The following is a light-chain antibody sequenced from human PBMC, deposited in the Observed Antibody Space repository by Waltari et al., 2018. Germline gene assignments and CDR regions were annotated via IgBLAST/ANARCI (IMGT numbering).Light chain of an antibody. CDR2: DAS. CDR1: QDISNY. CDR3: QQYYIPPFT. Sequence: DIQMTQSPSSLSASVGDRVTITCQASQDISNYLNWYQQKPGKAPKLLIYDASNLETGVPSRFSGSGSGTDFTFTISSLQAEDVAVYYCQQYYIPPFTFGPGTKVDI. V-gene: IGKV1-33*01. J-gene: IGKJ3*01.